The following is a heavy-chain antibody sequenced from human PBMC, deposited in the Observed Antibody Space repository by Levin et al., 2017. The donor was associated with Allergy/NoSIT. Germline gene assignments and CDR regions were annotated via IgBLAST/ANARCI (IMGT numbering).Heavy chain of an antibody. D-gene: IGHD6-6*01. CDR2: IYYSGST. CDR1: GGSISSSSYY. J-gene: IGHJ5*02. Sequence: SETLSLTCTVSGGSISSSSYYWGWIRQPPGKGLEWIGSIYYSGSTYYNPSLKSRVTISVDTSKNQFSLKLSSVTAADTAVYYCARREYSSTFDPWGQGTLVTVSS. CDR3: ARREYSSTFDP. V-gene: IGHV4-39*01.